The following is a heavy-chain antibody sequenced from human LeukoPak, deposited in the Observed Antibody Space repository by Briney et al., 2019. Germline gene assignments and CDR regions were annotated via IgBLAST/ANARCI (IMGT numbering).Heavy chain of an antibody. CDR2: ISAYNGNT. V-gene: IGHV1-18*01. D-gene: IGHD3-22*01. J-gene: IGHJ4*02. Sequence: GASVKVSCKASGYTFTSYGISWVRQAPGQGLEWMGWISAYNGNTNYAQKLQGRVTMTTDTSTSTAYMELRGLRSDDTAVYYCARPKDYYYDSSGHYFDYWGQGTLVTVSS. CDR1: GYTFTSYG. CDR3: ARPKDYYYDSSGHYFDY.